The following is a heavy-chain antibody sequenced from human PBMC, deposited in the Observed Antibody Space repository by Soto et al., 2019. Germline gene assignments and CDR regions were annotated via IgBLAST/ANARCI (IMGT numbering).Heavy chain of an antibody. CDR3: ARGRLVPAVNFDY. J-gene: IGHJ4*02. V-gene: IGHV4-34*01. CDR2: INHSGST. CDR1: GGSFSGYY. Sequence: SETLSLTCAVYGGSFSGYYWSWIRQPPGKGLEWIGEINHSGSTNYNPSLKSRVTISVDTSKNQFSLKLSSVTAADTAVYYCARGRLVPAVNFDYRGLGTLVTVSS. D-gene: IGHD3-16*01.